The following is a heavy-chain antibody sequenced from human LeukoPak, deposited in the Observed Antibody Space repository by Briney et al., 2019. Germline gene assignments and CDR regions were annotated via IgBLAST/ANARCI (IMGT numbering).Heavy chain of an antibody. CDR1: GGTFSSYA. Sequence: SVKVSCKASGGTFSSYAISWVRQAPGQGLEWMGGTIPIFGTANYAQKFQGRVTITADKSTSTAYMELSSLRSEGTAVYYCAREQSGRGYSPDYWGQGTLVTVSS. CDR2: TIPIFGTA. CDR3: AREQSGRGYSPDY. J-gene: IGHJ4*02. D-gene: IGHD6-13*01. V-gene: IGHV1-69*06.